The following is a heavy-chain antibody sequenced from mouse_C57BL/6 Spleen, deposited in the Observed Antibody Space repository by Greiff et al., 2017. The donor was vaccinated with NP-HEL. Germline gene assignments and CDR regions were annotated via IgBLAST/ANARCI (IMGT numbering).Heavy chain of an antibody. CDR2: ISSGSSTI. Sequence: EVQRVESGGGLVKPGGSLKLSCAASGFTFSDYGMHWVRQAPEKGLEWVAYISSGSSTIYYADTVKGRFTISRDNAKNTLFLQMTSLRSEDTAMYYCARLNTVVEKGYFDVWGTGTTVTVSS. D-gene: IGHD1-1*01. CDR3: ARLNTVVEKGYFDV. V-gene: IGHV5-17*01. J-gene: IGHJ1*03. CDR1: GFTFSDYG.